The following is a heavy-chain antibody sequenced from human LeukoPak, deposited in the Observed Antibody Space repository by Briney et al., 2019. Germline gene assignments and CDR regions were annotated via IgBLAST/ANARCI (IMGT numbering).Heavy chain of an antibody. V-gene: IGHV5-51*01. Sequence: GESLKISCKGSGYSFTSYWIGWVRQMPGKGLEWMGIIYPGDSDTRYSPSFQGQVTISADKSISTAYLRWSSLKASDTAMYYCAIYDFWSGYYTGSSSDYWGQGTLVTVSS. J-gene: IGHJ4*02. CDR2: IYPGDSDT. CDR3: AIYDFWSGYYTGSSSDY. D-gene: IGHD3-3*01. CDR1: GYSFTSYW.